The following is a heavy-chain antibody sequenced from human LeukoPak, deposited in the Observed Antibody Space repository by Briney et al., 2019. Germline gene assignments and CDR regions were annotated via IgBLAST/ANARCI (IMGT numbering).Heavy chain of an antibody. V-gene: IGHV3-30*18. D-gene: IGHD2-2*01. CDR2: TSYDGSNK. CDR3: AKDLSYDCSSTSCYYMDV. Sequence: GRSLRLSCAASGFTFSSYGMHWVRQAPGKGLEWVAVTSYDGSNKYYADSVKGRFTISRDNSKNTLYLQMNSLRAEDTAVYYCAKDLSYDCSSTSCYYMDVWGKGTTVTVSS. CDR1: GFTFSSYG. J-gene: IGHJ6*03.